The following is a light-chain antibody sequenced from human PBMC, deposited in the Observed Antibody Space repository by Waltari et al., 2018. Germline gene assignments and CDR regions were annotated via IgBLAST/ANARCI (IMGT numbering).Light chain of an antibody. CDR3: QQSYTTPWT. CDR1: QNISDY. Sequence: DIQMTQSPSSLSASIGDRVSITCRASQNISDYLNWYQQIPGQAPNLLIYASSTLQSGVPSRFTGSGSATDFTLTITDLQPEDFATYYCQQSYTTPWTFAQGTKVEIK. J-gene: IGKJ1*01. V-gene: IGKV1-39*01. CDR2: ASS.